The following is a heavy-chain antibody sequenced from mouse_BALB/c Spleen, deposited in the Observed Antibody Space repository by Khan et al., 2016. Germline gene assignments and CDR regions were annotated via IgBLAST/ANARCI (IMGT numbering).Heavy chain of an antibody. CDR3: ARAWYSMDY. J-gene: IGHJ4*01. CDR1: GYTFSNYW. V-gene: IGHV1-9*01. Sequence: QVQLKQSGAELMKPGASVKISCKATGYTFSNYWIEWVKQRPGHGLEWIGEILPGSDRTNYTEKFKGKATFTADTSSNTAYMQLSSLTSEDTAVYYCARAWYSMDYWGQGTSVTVSS. CDR2: ILPGSDRT.